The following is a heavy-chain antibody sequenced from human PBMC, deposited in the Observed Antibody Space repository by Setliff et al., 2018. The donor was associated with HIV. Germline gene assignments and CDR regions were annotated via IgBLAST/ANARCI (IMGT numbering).Heavy chain of an antibody. CDR2: INPSGGGT. CDR3: ARAAASKNIRGEYYFDY. V-gene: IGHV1-46*01. J-gene: IGHJ4*02. D-gene: IGHD3-16*01. Sequence: ASVKVSCKASGYTFTSYYIHWVRQAPGQGLEWMGIINPSGGGTTYAQTFQDRVTMSRDTSTSTVYMELSSLRSEDMAVYYCARAAASKNIRGEYYFDYWGQGTLVTVSS. CDR1: GYTFTSYY.